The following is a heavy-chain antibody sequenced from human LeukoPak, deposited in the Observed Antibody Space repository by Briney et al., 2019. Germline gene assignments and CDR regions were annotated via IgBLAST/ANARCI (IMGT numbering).Heavy chain of an antibody. J-gene: IGHJ4*02. CDR3: ATAYYYGSGSYYNDY. CDR2: FNTYTGNP. D-gene: IGHD3-10*01. Sequence: ASVKVSCKASGYSFTTYGMNWVPQAPGQGLEWMGWFNTYTGNPTYAQGFTGRFVFSMDTSASTAYLQISSLKAEDMAMYYCATAYYYGSGSYYNDYWGQGTLVTVSS. V-gene: IGHV7-81*01. CDR1: GYSFTTYG.